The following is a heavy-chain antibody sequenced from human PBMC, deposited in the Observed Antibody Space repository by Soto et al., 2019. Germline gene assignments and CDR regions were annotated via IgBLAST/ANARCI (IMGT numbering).Heavy chain of an antibody. J-gene: IGHJ6*02. Sequence: ASVKVSCKASGYTFTSYGIIWVRQAPGQGLEWMGWISTYNGNTNYAQKLQGRVTMTTDTSTSTAYMELRSLRSDDTAVYYCGRDLYQSVFYYGMDVWGQGTTVTVSS. CDR2: ISTYNGNT. CDR1: GYTFTSYG. D-gene: IGHD2-2*01. V-gene: IGHV1-18*01. CDR3: GRDLYQSVFYYGMDV.